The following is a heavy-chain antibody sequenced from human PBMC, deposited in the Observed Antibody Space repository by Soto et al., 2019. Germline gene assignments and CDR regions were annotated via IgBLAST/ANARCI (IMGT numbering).Heavy chain of an antibody. CDR1: GGYLSTYY. Sequence: SETLSLPCTVSGGYLSTYYWRWIRQPPGKGLEWIGYINYSGRTNYNPSLKSRVTMSLDTSKNQFSLKLRSVTAADTAVSYCARYAGSSWFDYWGQGTLVTVSS. J-gene: IGHJ4*02. CDR2: INYSGRT. CDR3: ARYAGSSWFDY. V-gene: IGHV4-59*01. D-gene: IGHD6-13*01.